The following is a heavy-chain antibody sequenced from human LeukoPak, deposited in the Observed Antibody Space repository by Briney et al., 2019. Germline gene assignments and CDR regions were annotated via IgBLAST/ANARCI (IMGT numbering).Heavy chain of an antibody. Sequence: SETLSLTCTVSGGSISGGSYYWSWIRQPAGKGLEWIGRIYSSGSTNYNPSLKSRVTISVDTSKNQFSLKLSSVTATDTAVYYCARLSSGWYVLFDYWGQGTLVTVSS. V-gene: IGHV4-61*02. CDR1: GGSISGGSYY. J-gene: IGHJ4*02. CDR3: ARLSSGWYVLFDY. D-gene: IGHD6-19*01. CDR2: IYSSGST.